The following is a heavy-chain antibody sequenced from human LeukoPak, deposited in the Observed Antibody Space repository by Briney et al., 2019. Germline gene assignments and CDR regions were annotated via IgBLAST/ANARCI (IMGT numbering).Heavy chain of an antibody. J-gene: IGHJ4*02. CDR1: GFSFDQYG. CDR2: INWNGGNT. CDR3: ARDMGGGELGGY. V-gene: IGHV3-20*04. D-gene: IGHD3-16*01. Sequence: GGSLRLSCVGSGFSFDQYGMSWVRQAPGKGLEWVSGINWNGGNTGYADSVEGRFTISRDNAKNSLYLQLNSLTVEDTALYYCARDMGGGELGGYWGQGTLVTVSS.